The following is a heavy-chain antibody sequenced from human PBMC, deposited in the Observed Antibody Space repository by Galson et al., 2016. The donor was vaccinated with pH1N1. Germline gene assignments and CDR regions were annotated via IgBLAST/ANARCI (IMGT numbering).Heavy chain of an antibody. Sequence: PALVKPTQTLTLTCSFSGFSLSTSGMCVSWIRQPPGKALEWLALIDWDDDKYYSTSLKTRLTISKDTSKNQVVLTMTNMDPVDTATYYCARFLYGDYSGYFDYWGQGTLVTVSS. CDR1: GFSLSTSGMC. D-gene: IGHD4-17*01. CDR2: IDWDDDK. J-gene: IGHJ4*02. V-gene: IGHV2-70*01. CDR3: ARFLYGDYSGYFDY.